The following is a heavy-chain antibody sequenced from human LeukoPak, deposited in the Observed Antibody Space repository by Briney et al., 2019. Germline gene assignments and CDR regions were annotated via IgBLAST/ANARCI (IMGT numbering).Heavy chain of an antibody. CDR1: GFTFTSYW. D-gene: IGHD3-22*01. J-gene: IGHJ4*02. CDR2: INTDGSST. CDR3: ARDTYDSSGYYHGPFDY. Sequence: PGGSLRLSCAASGFTFTSYWMHWVRQAPGKGLVWVSRINTDGSSTSYADSVKGRFTISRDNAKNTLYLQMNSLRAEDTAVYYCARDTYDSSGYYHGPFDYWGQGTLVTVSS. V-gene: IGHV3-74*01.